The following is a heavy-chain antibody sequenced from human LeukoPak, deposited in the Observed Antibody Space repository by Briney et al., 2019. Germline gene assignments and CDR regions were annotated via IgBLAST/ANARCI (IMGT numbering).Heavy chain of an antibody. CDR2: INLDGSSA. CDR3: ARHLTYGGWNL. Sequence: GGSLRLSCAASGFTFSTYWMHWVRQAPGKGLVWISHINLDGSSATYADSVKGRFTISRDNAKNTLDLQMSNLRAEDTAVYYCARHLTYGGWNLWGQGTLVTVSS. V-gene: IGHV3-74*01. CDR1: GFTFSTYW. D-gene: IGHD4-23*01. J-gene: IGHJ5*02.